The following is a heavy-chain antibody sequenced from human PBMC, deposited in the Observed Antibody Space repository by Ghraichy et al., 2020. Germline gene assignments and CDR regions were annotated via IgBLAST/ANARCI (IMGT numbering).Heavy chain of an antibody. V-gene: IGHV3-23*01. J-gene: IGHJ3*02. CDR1: GFTIADYA. CDR3: TTPGRGYCSSTNCYDGFDI. Sequence: GGSLRLSCAVSGFTIADYAMAWVRQAAGKGLEWVSLISVNADDTFYADSVKGRFTISRDNSENTLYLQMISLRAEDTALYYCTTPGRGYCSSTNCYDGFDIWGQGTMVTVSS. CDR2: ISVNADDT. D-gene: IGHD2-2*01.